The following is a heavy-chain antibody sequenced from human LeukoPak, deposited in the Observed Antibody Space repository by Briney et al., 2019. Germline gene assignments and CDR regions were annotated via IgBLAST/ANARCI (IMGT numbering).Heavy chain of an antibody. J-gene: IGHJ5*02. D-gene: IGHD6-19*01. V-gene: IGHV4-4*09. CDR2: IYTSGST. CDR1: GGSISSYY. Sequence: SETLSLTCTVSGGSISSYYWGWIRPPPGKGLEWIGYIYTSGSTNYNPSLKSQVTISVDTSKNQFSLKLSSVTAADTAVYYCARQLSAGTGGGWFDPWGQGTLVTVSS. CDR3: ARQLSAGTGGGWFDP.